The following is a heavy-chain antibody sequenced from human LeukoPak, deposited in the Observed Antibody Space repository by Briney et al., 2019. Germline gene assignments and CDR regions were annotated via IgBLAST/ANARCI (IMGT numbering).Heavy chain of an antibody. Sequence: GGSLRLSCAASGFTFSSYGMHWVRQAPGKGLEWVAVIWYDGSNKYYADSVKGRFTISRDNSKNTLYLQMNSLRAEDTAVYYCARDWIDRSLDYWGQGSLVTVSS. V-gene: IGHV3-33*01. CDR2: IWYDGSNK. CDR3: ARDWIDRSLDY. J-gene: IGHJ4*02. CDR1: GFTFSSYG. D-gene: IGHD2-2*03.